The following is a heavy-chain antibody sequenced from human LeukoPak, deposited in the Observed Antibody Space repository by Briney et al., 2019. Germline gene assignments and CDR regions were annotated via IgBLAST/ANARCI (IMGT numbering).Heavy chain of an antibody. D-gene: IGHD2-15*01. Sequence: GGSLRLSCAASGFTFSSYGMHWVRQAPGKGLEWVAVISYDGSNKYYADSVKGRFTISRDNSKNTLYLQMNSLRAEDTAVYYCKVVVDANDAFDIWGQGPMVTVSS. J-gene: IGHJ3*02. V-gene: IGHV3-30*03. CDR2: ISYDGSNK. CDR3: KVVVDANDAFDI. CDR1: GFTFSSYG.